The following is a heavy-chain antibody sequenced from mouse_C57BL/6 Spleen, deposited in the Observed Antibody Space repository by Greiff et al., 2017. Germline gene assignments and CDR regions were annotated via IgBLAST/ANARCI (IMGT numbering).Heavy chain of an antibody. J-gene: IGHJ4*01. CDR2: ISSGSSTI. V-gene: IGHV5-17*01. CDR3: AGGWLLRGDAMDY. Sequence: EVQLVESGGGLVKPGGSLKLSCAASGFTFSDYGMHWVRQAPEKGLEWVAYISSGSSTIYYADTVKGRFTISRDNAKNTLFLQLTSLRSEDTAMYYCAGGWLLRGDAMDYWGQGTSVTVSS. CDR1: GFTFSDYG. D-gene: IGHD2-3*01.